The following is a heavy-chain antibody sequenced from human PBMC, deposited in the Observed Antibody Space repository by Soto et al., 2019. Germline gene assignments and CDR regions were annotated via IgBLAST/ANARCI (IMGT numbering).Heavy chain of an antibody. Sequence: SVKVSCKASGGTFSSYAISWVRQAPGQGLEWMGGIIPIFGTANYAQKFQGRVTITADKSTSTAYMELSSLRSEDTAVYYCARDGTTVTTFPYGMDVWGQGTTVTVS. V-gene: IGHV1-69*06. J-gene: IGHJ6*02. D-gene: IGHD4-4*01. CDR1: GGTFSSYA. CDR3: ARDGTTVTTFPYGMDV. CDR2: IIPIFGTA.